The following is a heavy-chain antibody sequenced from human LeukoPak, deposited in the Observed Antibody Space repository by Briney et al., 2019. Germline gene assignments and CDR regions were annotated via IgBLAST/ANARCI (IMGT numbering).Heavy chain of an antibody. J-gene: IGHJ6*02. CDR3: ARDSGSYYYYYGMDV. CDR1: GYTFTSYA. D-gene: IGHD1-26*01. CDR2: INTNTGNP. Sequence: ASVTVSCKASGYTFTSYAMNWVRQAPGQGLEWMGWINTNTGNPTYAQGFTGRFVFSLDTSVSTAYLQISSLKAEDTAVYYCARDSGSYYYYYGMDVWGQGTTVTVSS. V-gene: IGHV7-4-1*02.